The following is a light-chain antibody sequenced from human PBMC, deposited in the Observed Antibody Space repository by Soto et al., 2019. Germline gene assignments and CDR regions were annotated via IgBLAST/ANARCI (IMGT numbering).Light chain of an antibody. CDR3: QQYNNWPPLT. CDR2: GAS. Sequence: EIVMTQSQDNLCVCPGARAALSCLASQSVTTNLAWYQQRPGQGPRLLIYGASSRATGIPARFSGSGSGTEFTLTISSLQSEDFAVYYCQQYNNWPPLTFGGGTKVDIK. CDR1: QSVTTN. V-gene: IGKV3-15*01. J-gene: IGKJ4*01.